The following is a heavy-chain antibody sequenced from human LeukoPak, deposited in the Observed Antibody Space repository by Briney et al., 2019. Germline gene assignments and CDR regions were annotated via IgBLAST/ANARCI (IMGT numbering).Heavy chain of an antibody. CDR3: AKGGQQLVRYDFQH. D-gene: IGHD6-13*01. V-gene: IGHV3-30*18. CDR2: ISYDGSNI. CDR1: GFTFSSYG. Sequence: PGGSLRLSCAASGFTFSSYGMHWVRQAPGMGLEWVAMISYDGSNIYYAESVKGRFTISSDNSKNTLYLQMNSLRAEDTAVYYCAKGGQQLVRYDFQHWGQSTLVTVSS. J-gene: IGHJ1*01.